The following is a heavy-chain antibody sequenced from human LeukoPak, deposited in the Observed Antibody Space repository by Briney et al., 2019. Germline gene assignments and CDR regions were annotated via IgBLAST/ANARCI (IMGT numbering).Heavy chain of an antibody. V-gene: IGHV4-4*02. J-gene: IGHJ4*02. CDR3: ARNGGNSDFDY. CDR2: IYHSGAT. D-gene: IGHD4-23*01. CDR1: GGSISSSSSNC. Sequence: SETLSLTCAVSGGSISSSSSNCWTWVRQPPGKGLEWIGEIYHSGATNCNPSLKSRVTMLLDKSKNQFSLNLNSVTAADTAVYYCARNGGNSDFDYWGQGTLVTVSS.